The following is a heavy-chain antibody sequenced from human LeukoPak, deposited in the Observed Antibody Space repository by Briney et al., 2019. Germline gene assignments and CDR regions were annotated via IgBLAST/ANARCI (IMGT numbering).Heavy chain of an antibody. Sequence: SVKVSCKASGGSFSRYAISWVRQAPGQGLEWMGGIIPIFGTANYAQKFQGRVTITADESTRTAYMELRTLRSEDTAMYYCARGSGETGGYYYVYWGRGTPVTVSS. D-gene: IGHD3-22*01. CDR1: GGSFSRYA. CDR2: IIPIFGTA. CDR3: ARGSGETGGYYYVY. V-gene: IGHV1-69*13. J-gene: IGHJ4*02.